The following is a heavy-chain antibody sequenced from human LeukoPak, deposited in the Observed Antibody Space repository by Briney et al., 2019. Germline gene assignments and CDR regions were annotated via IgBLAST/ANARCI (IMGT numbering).Heavy chain of an antibody. J-gene: IGHJ4*02. CDR2: INAGNGNT. CDR1: GYTFTSYA. D-gene: IGHD3-22*01. V-gene: IGHV1-3*01. CDR3: ARDAYDSSSGYYGFTFDY. Sequence: ASVKVSCKASGYTFTSYAMHWVRQAPGQRLEWMGWINAGNGNTKYSQRFQGRVTITRDTSASTAYMELSSLRSEDTAVYYCARDAYDSSSGYYGFTFDYWGQGTLVTVSS.